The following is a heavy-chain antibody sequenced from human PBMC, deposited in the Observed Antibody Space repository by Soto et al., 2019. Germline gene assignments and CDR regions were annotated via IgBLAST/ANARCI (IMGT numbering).Heavy chain of an antibody. D-gene: IGHD1-7*01. CDR3: ARSDTAGTTTILGSLGWFDP. V-gene: IGHV1-69*02. Sequence: QVQLVQSGAEVKKPGSSVKVSCKASGGTFSSYTISWVRQAPGQGLEWMGRIIPILGIANYAQKFQGRVTITADKSTSTAYMELSSLRSEDTAVYYCARSDTAGTTTILGSLGWFDPWGQGTLVTVSS. CDR2: IIPILGIA. J-gene: IGHJ5*02. CDR1: GGTFSSYT.